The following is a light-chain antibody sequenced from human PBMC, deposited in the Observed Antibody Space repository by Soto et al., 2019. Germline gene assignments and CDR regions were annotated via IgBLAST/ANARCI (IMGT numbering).Light chain of an antibody. V-gene: IGLV2-14*01. J-gene: IGLJ3*02. CDR1: SGDVGAYKY. Sequence: QSALTQPASVSGSPGQSITISCTGSSGDVGAYKYVSWFQQHPDKAPKLLIHEVSNRPSGVSNRFSGSKSGNTASLTISGLQAEDEADYYCTSFKTGDTWVFGGGTKLTVL. CDR3: TSFKTGDTWV. CDR2: EVS.